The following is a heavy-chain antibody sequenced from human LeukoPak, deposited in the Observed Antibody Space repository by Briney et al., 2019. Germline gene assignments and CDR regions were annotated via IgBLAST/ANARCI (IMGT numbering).Heavy chain of an antibody. D-gene: IGHD1-1*01. J-gene: IGHJ4*02. V-gene: IGHV4-59*01. CDR2: IYYSGST. Sequence: SETLSLTCTVSVGSMSFCYWSWIRQTPRKGLEWIGNIYYSGSTNYSPSLKRRVTISVDTSKNQFSLKLTSVTAADTAFYFCAREFPGGGSQLDYWGQGTHVTVSS. CDR1: VGSMSFCY. CDR3: AREFPGGGSQLDY.